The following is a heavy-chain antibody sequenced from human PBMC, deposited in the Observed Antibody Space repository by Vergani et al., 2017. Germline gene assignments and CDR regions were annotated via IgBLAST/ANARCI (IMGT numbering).Heavy chain of an antibody. V-gene: IGHV4-39*01. Sequence: QLQLQESGPGLVKPSETLSLTCTVSGGSLSSCSYYWGWIRQPPGKGLEWIGSIYYSGSTYYNPSLKSRVPISVDTSKNQFSLKLSSVTAADTAVYYCARLVDILTGYYIANWYFDLWGRGTLVTVSS. CDR2: IYYSGST. J-gene: IGHJ2*01. CDR3: ARLVDILTGYYIANWYFDL. D-gene: IGHD3-9*01. CDR1: GGSLSSCSYY.